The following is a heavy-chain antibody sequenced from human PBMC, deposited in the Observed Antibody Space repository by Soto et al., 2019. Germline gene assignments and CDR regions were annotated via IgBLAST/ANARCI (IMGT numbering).Heavy chain of an antibody. D-gene: IGHD2-21*02. Sequence: GGSLRLSCAASGFTFSDYYMSWIRQAPGKGLEWVSYISSSSSYTNYADSVKGRFTISRDNAKNSLYLQMNSLRAEDTAVYYRARPAYCGGDCYRAFDIWGQGTMVTVSS. CDR3: ARPAYCGGDCYRAFDI. CDR1: GFTFSDYY. CDR2: ISSSSSYT. J-gene: IGHJ3*02. V-gene: IGHV3-11*06.